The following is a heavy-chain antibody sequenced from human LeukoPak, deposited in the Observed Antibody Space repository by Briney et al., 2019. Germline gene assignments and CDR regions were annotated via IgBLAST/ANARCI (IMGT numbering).Heavy chain of an antibody. J-gene: IGHJ4*02. CDR1: GGTFSSYA. V-gene: IGHV1-69*13. D-gene: IGHD1-14*01. Sequence: ASVKVSCKASGGTFSSYAISWVRQAPGQGLEWMGGIIPTFGTANYAQEFQGRVTITADESTSTAYMELSSLRSEDTAVYYCARVGGVEPYYFDYWGQGTLVTVSS. CDR2: IIPTFGTA. CDR3: ARVGGVEPYYFDY.